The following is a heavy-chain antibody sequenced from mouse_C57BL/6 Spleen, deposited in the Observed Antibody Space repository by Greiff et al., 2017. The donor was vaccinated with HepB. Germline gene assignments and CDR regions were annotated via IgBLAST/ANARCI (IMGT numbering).Heavy chain of an antibody. CDR2: INPSNGGT. V-gene: IGHV1-53*01. J-gene: IGHJ4*01. CDR3: ARFYYGSRGAMDY. Sequence: QVHVKQPGTELVKPGASVKLSCKASGYTFTSYWMHWVKQRPGQGLEWIGNINPSNGGTNYNEKFKSKATLTVDKSSSTAYMQLSSLTSEDSAVYYCARFYYGSRGAMDYWGQGTSVTVSS. D-gene: IGHD1-1*01. CDR1: GYTFTSYW.